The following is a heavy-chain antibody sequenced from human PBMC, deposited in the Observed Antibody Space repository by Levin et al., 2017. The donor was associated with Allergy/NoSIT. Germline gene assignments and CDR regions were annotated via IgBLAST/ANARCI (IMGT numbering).Heavy chain of an antibody. D-gene: IGHD1-26*01. CDR3: ARIVGDTTGVDY. Sequence: GESLKISCAASGFTFSDHYMDWVRQAPGKGLEWVGRTRKKANSYTTEYAASVKGRFTISRDDSKNSLYLQMNSLKSEDTAVYYCARIVGDTTGVDYWGQGTLVTVSS. CDR2: TRKKANSYTT. V-gene: IGHV3-72*01. J-gene: IGHJ4*02. CDR1: GFTFSDHY.